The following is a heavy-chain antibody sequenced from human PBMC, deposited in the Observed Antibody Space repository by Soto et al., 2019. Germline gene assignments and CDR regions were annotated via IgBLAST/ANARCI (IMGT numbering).Heavy chain of an antibody. CDR1: GYTNISYP. J-gene: IGHJ5*02. CDR3: AREKWGSGSRWLDP. Sequence: GASVKVSCKASGYTNISYPMHGVRKAPGQRLEWMGWINVGNGNTKYSQNFQGRVTINQDTSASTAYMELSSLTSEDTAVYYCAREKWGSGSRWLDPWGQGTLVTVSS. CDR2: INVGNGNT. V-gene: IGHV1-3*01. D-gene: IGHD6-19*01.